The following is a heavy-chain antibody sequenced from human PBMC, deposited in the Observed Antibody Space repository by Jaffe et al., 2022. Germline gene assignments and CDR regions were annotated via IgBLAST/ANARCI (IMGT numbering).Heavy chain of an antibody. CDR3: ARINGRGYYFDY. D-gene: IGHD6-25*01. CDR1: GGSITTGNW. J-gene: IGHJ4*02. Sequence: QVQLQESGPGLVKPSGTLSLTCAVSGGSITTGNWWSWVRQTPGKGLEWIGEIFHSGRTNYNPSLKSPVTISVDKSRNQFSLHLTSVTAADTAVYYCARINGRGYYFDYWGQGTQVTVSS. CDR2: IFHSGRT. V-gene: IGHV4-4*02.